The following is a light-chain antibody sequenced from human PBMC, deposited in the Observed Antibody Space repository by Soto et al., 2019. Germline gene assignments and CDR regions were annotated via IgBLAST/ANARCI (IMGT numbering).Light chain of an antibody. CDR1: SSDVGGYNY. Sequence: QSALTQPASVSGSPGQSITISCTGTSSDVGGYNYVSWYQQHPDKAPKLILYEVSNRPSGVSNRFSGSKSGNTASLTISGLQTEDGADYYCSSYTSRSTHVFGTGTKLTVL. J-gene: IGLJ1*01. CDR2: EVS. CDR3: SSYTSRSTHV. V-gene: IGLV2-14*01.